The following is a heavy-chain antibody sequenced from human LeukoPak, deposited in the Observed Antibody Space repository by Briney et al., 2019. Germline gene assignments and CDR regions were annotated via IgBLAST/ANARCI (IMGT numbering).Heavy chain of an antibody. Sequence: ASVKVSCKASGYTFTSYYMHWVRQAPGQGLEWMGIINPSGGSTSYAQKFQGRVTMTTDTSTSTVYMELSSLRSEDTAVYYCARGGSYPIKDYYYYYGMDVWGQGTTVTVSS. D-gene: IGHD1-26*01. CDR2: INPSGGST. CDR3: ARGGSYPIKDYYYYYGMDV. V-gene: IGHV1-46*01. J-gene: IGHJ6*02. CDR1: GYTFTSYY.